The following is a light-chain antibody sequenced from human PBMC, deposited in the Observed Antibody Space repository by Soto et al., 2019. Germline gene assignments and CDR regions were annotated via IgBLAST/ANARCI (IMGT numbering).Light chain of an antibody. Sequence: QSVLTQPASVSGSPGQSITISCTGTSSDVGGYKFVSWYQQHPGKAPKLMIYEVSNRPSGVSSRFSGSKSRNTASLTISGLQAEDEADYYCGSYTGSIYVFGPGTKVTVL. J-gene: IGLJ1*01. CDR2: EVS. CDR3: GSYTGSIYV. CDR1: SSDVGGYKF. V-gene: IGLV2-14*01.